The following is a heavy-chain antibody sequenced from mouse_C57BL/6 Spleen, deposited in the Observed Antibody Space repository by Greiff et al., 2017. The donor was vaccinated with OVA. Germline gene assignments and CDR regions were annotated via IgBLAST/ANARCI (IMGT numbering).Heavy chain of an antibody. CDR2: IRNKANGYTT. Sequence: EVQGVESGGGLVQPGGSLSLSCAASGFTFTDYYMSWVRQPPGKALEWLGFIRNKANGYTTEYSASVKGRFTISRDTSQSILYLQMNALIAEDSATYYCARAYGYYAMDYWGQGTSVTVSS. CDR3: ARAYGYYAMDY. V-gene: IGHV7-3*01. J-gene: IGHJ4*01. D-gene: IGHD1-1*01. CDR1: GFTFTDYY.